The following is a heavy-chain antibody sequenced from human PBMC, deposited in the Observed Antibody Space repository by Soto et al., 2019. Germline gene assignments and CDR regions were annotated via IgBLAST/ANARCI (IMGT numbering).Heavy chain of an antibody. J-gene: IGHJ4*02. Sequence: QVQLQESGPGLVKPSQTLSLTCTVSGGSISSGGYYWSWIRQHPGKGLEWIGYIYYSGSTYYNPSLKSRVTISGDTSKNQISLKLSSVTPADTAVYYCASRYCSGGSCYRLDYWGQGTLVTVSS. V-gene: IGHV4-31*03. CDR3: ASRYCSGGSCYRLDY. CDR1: GGSISSGGYY. CDR2: IYYSGST. D-gene: IGHD2-15*01.